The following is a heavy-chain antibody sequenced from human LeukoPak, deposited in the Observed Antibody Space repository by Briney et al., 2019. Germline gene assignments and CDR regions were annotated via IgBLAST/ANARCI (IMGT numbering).Heavy chain of an antibody. CDR1: GGSISSGGYY. Sequence: PSETLSLTCTVSGGSISSGGYYWSWLRQPPGQGLEWIGYIYYSGSTNYNPSLKSRVTISVDTSKNQFSLKLSSVTAADTAVYYCARAASNWGNFDYWGQGTLVTVSS. CDR3: ARAASNWGNFDY. V-gene: IGHV4-61*08. D-gene: IGHD7-27*01. J-gene: IGHJ4*02. CDR2: IYYSGST.